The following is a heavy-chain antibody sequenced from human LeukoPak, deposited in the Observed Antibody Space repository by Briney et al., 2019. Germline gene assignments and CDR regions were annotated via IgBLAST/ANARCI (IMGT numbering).Heavy chain of an antibody. CDR3: ARERSTSGTDSDCYFDL. V-gene: IGHV4-4*02. CDR1: GGSISSYNW. J-gene: IGHJ2*01. D-gene: IGHD1-1*01. CDR2: SYHGGST. Sequence: SGTLSLTCAVSGGSISSYNWWSWVRQPPGKGLEGSGVSYHGGSTNYNPSLKSRVTISVDKSKNPFSLRLSTVTAADTAVYYCARERSTSGTDSDCYFDLWGRGTLVTVSS.